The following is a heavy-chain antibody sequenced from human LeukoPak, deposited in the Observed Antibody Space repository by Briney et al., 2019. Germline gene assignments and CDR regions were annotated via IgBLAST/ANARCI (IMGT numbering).Heavy chain of an antibody. CDR3: ARAEINDYNRY. D-gene: IGHD4-11*01. Sequence: PSETVSLTCSVSGYSIRSGYQWGWIRQAPGKGLEWIGSINYSGRTYDNPSLKSRVTISIDTSKNQIFLKLRSTTAADTAHYYCARAEINDYNRYWGQGILVIVSS. V-gene: IGHV4-38-2*01. CDR2: INYSGRT. J-gene: IGHJ4*02. CDR1: GYSIRSGYQ.